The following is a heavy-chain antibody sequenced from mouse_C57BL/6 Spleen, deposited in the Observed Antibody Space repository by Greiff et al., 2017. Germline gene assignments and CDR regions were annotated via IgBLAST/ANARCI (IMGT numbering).Heavy chain of an antibody. CDR3: TNAGLGKRYFDV. V-gene: IGHV1-15*01. Sequence: VKVVESGAELVRPGASVTLSCKASGYTFTDYEMHWVKQTPVHGLEWIGAIDPETGGTAYNQKFKGKAILTADKSSSTAYMELRSLTSEDSAVYYCTNAGLGKRYFDVWGTGTTVTVSS. J-gene: IGHJ1*03. CDR2: IDPETGGT. CDR1: GYTFTDYE.